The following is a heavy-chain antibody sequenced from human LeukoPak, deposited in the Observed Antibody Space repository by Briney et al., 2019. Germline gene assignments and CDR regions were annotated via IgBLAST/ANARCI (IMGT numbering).Heavy chain of an antibody. CDR1: GGTFSSYA. Sequence: ASVKVSCKASGGTFSSYAISWVRQAPGQGLEWMGGIIPIFGTANYAQKFQGRFTITADESTSTAYMELSSLRSEDTAVYYCARDHGYSYGSPDYWGQGTLVTVSS. CDR3: ARDHGYSYGSPDY. V-gene: IGHV1-69*13. J-gene: IGHJ4*02. CDR2: IIPIFGTA. D-gene: IGHD5-18*01.